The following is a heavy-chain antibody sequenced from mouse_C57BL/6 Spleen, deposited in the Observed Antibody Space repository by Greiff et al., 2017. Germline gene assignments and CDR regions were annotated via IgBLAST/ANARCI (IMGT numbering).Heavy chain of an antibody. CDR1: GFTFSSYG. Sequence: EVQGVESGGDLVKPGGSLKLSCAASGFTFSSYGMSWVRQTPDKRLEWVATISSGGSYTYYPDSVKGRFTISRDNAKNTLYLQMRSLKSEDTAMYYCARHDAMDYWGQGTSVTVSS. CDR3: ARHDAMDY. V-gene: IGHV5-6*01. J-gene: IGHJ4*01. CDR2: ISSGGSYT.